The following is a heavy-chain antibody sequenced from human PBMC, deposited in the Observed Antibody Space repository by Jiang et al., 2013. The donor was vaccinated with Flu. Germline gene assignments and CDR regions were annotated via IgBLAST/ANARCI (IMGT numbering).Heavy chain of an antibody. D-gene: IGHD3-9*01. CDR2: IKQDGSEK. Sequence: GLVQPGGSLRLSCAASGFTFSSYWMSWVRQAPGKGLEWVANIKQDGSEKYYVDSVKGRFTISRDNAKNSLYLQMNSLRAEDTAVYYCARDLYDILTGPAIFDYWGQGTLVTVSS. CDR3: ARDLYDILTGPAIFDY. J-gene: IGHJ4*02. CDR1: GFTFSSYW. V-gene: IGHV3-7*01.